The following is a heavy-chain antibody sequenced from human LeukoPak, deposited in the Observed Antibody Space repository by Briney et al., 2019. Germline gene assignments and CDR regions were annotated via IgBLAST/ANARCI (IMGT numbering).Heavy chain of an antibody. CDR2: IRHVGTNT. CDR1: GVTFSNYG. J-gene: IGHJ4*01. Sequence: GGSLRLSCAVSGVTFSNYGMHWVREAPGKGLEWVAFIRHVGTNTYYADSVKGRFTISRDNSKNTLYLQMNSLRAEDTAVYYCARDERAVGVDYWGQGTLVTVSS. D-gene: IGHD1-26*01. V-gene: IGHV3-30*02. CDR3: ARDERAVGVDY.